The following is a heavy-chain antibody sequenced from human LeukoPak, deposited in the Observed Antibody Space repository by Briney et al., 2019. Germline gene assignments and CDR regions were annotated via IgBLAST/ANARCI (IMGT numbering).Heavy chain of an antibody. Sequence: GGSLRLSCAASGFTFSTYWMHWVRQAPGKGLVWVSRINSDGSHTSYADSVKGRSTISRDNAKKTLYLQMNNLRAEDTAVYYCATGGGGSEYWGQGTLVTVSS. CDR2: INSDGSHT. CDR1: GFTFSTYW. CDR3: ATGGGGSEY. D-gene: IGHD3-16*01. V-gene: IGHV3-74*01. J-gene: IGHJ4*02.